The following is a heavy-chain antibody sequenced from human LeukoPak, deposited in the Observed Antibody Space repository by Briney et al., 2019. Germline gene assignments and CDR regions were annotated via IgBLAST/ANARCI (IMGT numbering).Heavy chain of an antibody. J-gene: IGHJ5*02. CDR3: ARDNSDTVKGECSGACYWWFDP. CDR2: ISYDGSNK. CDR1: GFTFSSYG. Sequence: GGSLRLSCAASGFTFSSYGMHWVRQAPGKGLEWVAVISYDGSNKYYADSVKGRFTISRDNSKNTLYLQMNSLRSEGTAVYYCARDNSDTVKGECSGACYWWFDPWGQGTLVTVSS. D-gene: IGHD6-19*01. V-gene: IGHV3-30*03.